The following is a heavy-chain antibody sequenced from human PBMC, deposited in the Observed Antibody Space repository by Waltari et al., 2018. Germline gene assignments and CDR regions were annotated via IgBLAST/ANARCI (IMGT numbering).Heavy chain of an antibody. Sequence: QVQMQESGPGLVKPSETLSLTCDVSGYSISSGYFWGWIRQPPGKGLEWIGSIFHSGRTYYNPSLKSRVTLLVDTSKNQISLKLSSVTAADTAVYYCARSSGYYSFSYWGQGTLVTVSS. CDR1: GYSISSGYF. V-gene: IGHV4-38-2*01. CDR3: ARSSGYYSFSY. D-gene: IGHD3-22*01. CDR2: IFHSGRT. J-gene: IGHJ4*02.